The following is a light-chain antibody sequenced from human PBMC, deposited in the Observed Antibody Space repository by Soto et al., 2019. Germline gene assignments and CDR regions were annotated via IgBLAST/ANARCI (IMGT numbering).Light chain of an antibody. CDR3: QQSYNSAYH. J-gene: IGKJ3*01. CDR1: RTITMY. Sequence: DIPMTQSPSSLSASVGDRVTITCRASRTITMYLNWYQQKSGQAPKLLINAASTLRSGVPSRCSGSESGTEFNRTIDILQPEDFAIYCCQQSYNSAYHFGHGAKVDMK. V-gene: IGKV1-39*01. CDR2: AAS.